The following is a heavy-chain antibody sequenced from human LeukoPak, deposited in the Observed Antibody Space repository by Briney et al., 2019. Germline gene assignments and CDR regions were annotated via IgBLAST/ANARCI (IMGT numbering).Heavy chain of an antibody. J-gene: IGHJ4*02. CDR1: GGSISSGSYY. CDR2: IYTSAST. D-gene: IGHD6-6*01. V-gene: IGHV4-61*02. Sequence: PSETLSLTCTVSGGSISSGSYYWSWIRQPAGKGLEWIGRIYTSASTNYNPSLKSRVTISVDTSKNQFSLKLSSVTAADTAVYYCASGDYSTSGGYFDYWGQGTLVTVSS. CDR3: ASGDYSTSGGYFDY.